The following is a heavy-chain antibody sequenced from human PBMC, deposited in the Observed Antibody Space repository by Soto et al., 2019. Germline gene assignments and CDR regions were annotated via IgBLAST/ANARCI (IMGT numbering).Heavy chain of an antibody. CDR3: ARDYTEQQPPYYYYYGMDV. J-gene: IGHJ6*02. CDR2: TAYTGNT. CDR1: GGSITSYH. Sequence: SETLSLTCVVSGGSITSYHWSWIRQFPGKGLEWIAYTAYTGNTNYNPSLKSRVTISMDTSKNQLSLKLTSMTAADTAVYYCARDYTEQQPPYYYYYGMDVWGQGTTVTVSS. D-gene: IGHD6-13*01. V-gene: IGHV4-59*03.